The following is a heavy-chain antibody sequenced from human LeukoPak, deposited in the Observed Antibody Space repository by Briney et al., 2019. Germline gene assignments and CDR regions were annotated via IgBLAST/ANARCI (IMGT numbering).Heavy chain of an antibody. V-gene: IGHV4-34*01. CDR1: GGSFSGYY. CDR3: AGGKGYSGSPYGFDY. Sequence: SETLSLTCAVYGGSFSGYYWSWIRQPPGKGLEWIGEINHSGSTNYNPSLKSRVTISVDTSKNQFSLKLSSVTAADTAVYYCAGGKGYSGSPYGFDYWGQGTLVTVSS. J-gene: IGHJ4*02. D-gene: IGHD1-26*01. CDR2: INHSGST.